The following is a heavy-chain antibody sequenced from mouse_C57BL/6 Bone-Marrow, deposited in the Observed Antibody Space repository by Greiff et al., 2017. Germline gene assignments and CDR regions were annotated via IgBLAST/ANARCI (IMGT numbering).Heavy chain of an antibody. CDR2: IYPRSGNT. CDR3: ARPLLYV. CDR1: GYTFTSYG. J-gene: IGHJ1*03. V-gene: IGHV1-81*01. D-gene: IGHD2-10*01. Sequence: VQLQESGAELARPGASVKLSCKASGYTFTSYGISWVKQRTGQGLGWIGEIYPRSGNTYYNEKFKGKATLTADKSSSTAYMELRSLTSEDSAVYFCARPLLYVWGTGTTVTVSS.